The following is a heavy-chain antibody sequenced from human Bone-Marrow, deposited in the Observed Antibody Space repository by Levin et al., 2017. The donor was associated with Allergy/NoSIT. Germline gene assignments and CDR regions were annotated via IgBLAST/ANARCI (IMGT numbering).Heavy chain of an antibody. V-gene: IGHV3-21*01. J-gene: IGHJ4*02. D-gene: IGHD3-22*01. CDR3: ARAFYYDSSGYFYFDY. CDR1: EFTFSTYT. CDR2: ISSSSTYI. Sequence: PGGSLRLSCAASEFTFSTYTMNWVRQAPGKGLEWVSSISSSSTYIYYADSVKGRFTISRDNAKNSLYLQMNSLRAEDTAVDYCARAFYYDSSGYFYFDYWGQGTLVTVSS.